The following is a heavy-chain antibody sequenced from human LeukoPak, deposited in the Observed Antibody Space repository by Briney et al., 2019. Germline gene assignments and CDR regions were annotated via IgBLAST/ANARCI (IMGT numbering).Heavy chain of an antibody. V-gene: IGHV1-18*01. J-gene: IGHJ3*02. D-gene: IGHD6-13*01. Sequence: ASVKVSCKTSGYTFTNYGISWVRQAPGLGLEWMGWISAYNGNTHYAQKVQGRVTMTTDTSTSTAYMELRSLRFDDTAVYYCARDQSVRLLQTSSTYFKHVFVIWGQGSMVTVSS. CDR1: GYTFTNYG. CDR2: ISAYNGNT. CDR3: ARDQSVRLLQTSSTYFKHVFVI.